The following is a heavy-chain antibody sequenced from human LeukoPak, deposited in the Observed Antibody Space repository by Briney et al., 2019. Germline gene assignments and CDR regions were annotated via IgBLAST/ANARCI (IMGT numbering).Heavy chain of an antibody. CDR3: ARDRNSGSSLDI. Sequence: ASVKVSCKASGYTFTDYYMHWVRQAPGQGLDWVGWINPTSGATNYAQKFQGRVTMTSDTSNNTSYMELSSLKSDDTAVYYCARDRNSGSSLDIWGQGTMLTVSS. D-gene: IGHD6-6*01. J-gene: IGHJ3*02. CDR2: INPTSGAT. V-gene: IGHV1-2*02. CDR1: GYTFTDYY.